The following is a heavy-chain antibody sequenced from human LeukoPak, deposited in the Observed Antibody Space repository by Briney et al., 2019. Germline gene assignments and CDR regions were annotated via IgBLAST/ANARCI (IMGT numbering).Heavy chain of an antibody. V-gene: IGHV4-34*01. D-gene: IGHD3-22*01. CDR1: GGSFSGYY. Sequence: SETLSLTCAVYGGSFSGYYWSWIRQPPRQGLQWIGEINHSGSTNYNPSLKSRVTISVDTSKNQFSLKLSSVTAADTAVYYCARGVHYYDSSGYLGYWGQGTLVTVSS. J-gene: IGHJ4*02. CDR3: ARGVHYYDSSGYLGY. CDR2: INHSGST.